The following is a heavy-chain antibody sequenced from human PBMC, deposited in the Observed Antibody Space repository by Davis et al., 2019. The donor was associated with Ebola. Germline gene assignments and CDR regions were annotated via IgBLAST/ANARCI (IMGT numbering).Heavy chain of an antibody. Sequence: GESLKISCAASGFTFSDYYMSWIRQAPGKGLEWVSYISSSGSTIYYADSVKGRFTISRDSAKNSLYLQMNSLRAEDTAVYYCARDLRIAVAPVGYWGQGSLVTVSS. V-gene: IGHV3-11*04. CDR1: GFTFSDYY. D-gene: IGHD6-19*01. J-gene: IGHJ4*02. CDR3: ARDLRIAVAPVGY. CDR2: ISSSGSTI.